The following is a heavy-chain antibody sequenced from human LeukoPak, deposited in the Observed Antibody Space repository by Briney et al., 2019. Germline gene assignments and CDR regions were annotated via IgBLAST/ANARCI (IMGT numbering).Heavy chain of an antibody. Sequence: GGSLRLSCAASGFPFSSYGMHWVRQAPGKGLEWVAFIRYDGSNKYYADSVKGRFTISRDNSKNTLYLQMNSLRAEDTAVCYCAKDTYYYDSSGYSGYWAQGTLVTVSS. CDR2: IRYDGSNK. V-gene: IGHV3-30*02. CDR3: AKDTYYYDSSGYSGY. J-gene: IGHJ4*02. D-gene: IGHD3-22*01. CDR1: GFPFSSYG.